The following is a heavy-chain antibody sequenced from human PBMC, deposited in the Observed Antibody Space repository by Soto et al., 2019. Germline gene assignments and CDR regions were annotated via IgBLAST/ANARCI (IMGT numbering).Heavy chain of an antibody. Sequence: QVQLVQSGVEVKKPGASVKVSCKASGYTFISHGISWVRQAPGQGLEWMGWISGKNGNTNYAQKLQGRVTLTTDTSKSTAYMELRGLRSDDTAVYYCARVSSSIVVVPDYGMDVWGQGTTVTVSS. CDR1: GYTFISHG. D-gene: IGHD2-15*01. CDR2: ISGKNGNT. J-gene: IGHJ6*02. CDR3: ARVSSSIVVVPDYGMDV. V-gene: IGHV1-18*04.